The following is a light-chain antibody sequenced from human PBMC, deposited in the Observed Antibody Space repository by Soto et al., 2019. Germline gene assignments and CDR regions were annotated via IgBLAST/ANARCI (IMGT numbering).Light chain of an antibody. CDR2: SDY. CDR3: AAWDDGLNGYV. V-gene: IGLV1-44*01. Sequence: QSVLTQPPSASGTPGQRVTISCSGTSSNIGSNAVSWHQQLPGTAPKLLIYSDYQRPSDVPDRFSASKSGTSASLAISGLQSGDEADYYCAAWDDGLNGYVFGTATKLTVL. CDR1: SSNIGSNA. J-gene: IGLJ1*01.